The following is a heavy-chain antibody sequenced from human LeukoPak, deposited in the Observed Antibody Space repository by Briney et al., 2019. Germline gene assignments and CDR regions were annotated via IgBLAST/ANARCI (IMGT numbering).Heavy chain of an antibody. V-gene: IGHV3-66*01. D-gene: IGHD5-18*01. Sequence: RGSLTLSCAASGFAVSSNYMSWVRQAPGKGLEWVSVIYSGGSTYYADSVKGRFTISRDNSKNTLYLQMNSLRAEDTAVYYCARDWGYSYGYRGYYFYYGMDVWGQGTRGTVSS. J-gene: IGHJ6*01. CDR1: GFAVSSNY. CDR2: IYSGGST. CDR3: ARDWGYSYGYRGYYFYYGMDV.